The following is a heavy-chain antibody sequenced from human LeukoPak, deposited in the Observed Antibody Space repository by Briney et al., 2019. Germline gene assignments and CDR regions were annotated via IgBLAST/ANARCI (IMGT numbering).Heavy chain of an antibody. D-gene: IGHD3-3*01. J-gene: IGHJ2*01. Sequence: GGSLRLSCEASGFTFGTHAMNWIRQTPGKGLEWLSVISGDVQTTTYASSVKGRFTNSRDNSKNTLYLEMNSLRVDDTAIYYCAKDGYYSSANHFARLHFDLWGRGTRVTVSS. CDR1: GFTFGTHA. CDR3: AKDGYYSSANHFARLHFDL. CDR2: ISGDVQTT. V-gene: IGHV3-23*01.